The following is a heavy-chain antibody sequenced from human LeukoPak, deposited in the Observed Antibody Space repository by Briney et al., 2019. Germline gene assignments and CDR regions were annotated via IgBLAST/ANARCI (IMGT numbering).Heavy chain of an antibody. CDR3: AREYSSSDY. CDR2: ISSSSSTI. J-gene: IGHJ4*02. Sequence: GGSLRLSCAASGFTFSDYTMNWVRQAPGKGLEWVSYISSSSSTIYYADSVKGRFTISRDNAKNSLYLQMNSLRAEDTAVYYCAREYSSSDYWGQGTLVTVSS. V-gene: IGHV3-48*01. CDR1: GFTFSDYT. D-gene: IGHD6-6*01.